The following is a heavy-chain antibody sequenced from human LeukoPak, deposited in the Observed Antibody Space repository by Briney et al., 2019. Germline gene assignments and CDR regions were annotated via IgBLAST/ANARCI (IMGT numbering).Heavy chain of an antibody. CDR1: GYTFTSYY. CDR3: ARDSYAPDYYYGMDV. CDR2: INPSGGST. V-gene: IGHV1-46*01. Sequence: ASVKVSCKASGYTFTSYYMHWVRQAPGQGLEWMGIINPSGGSTSYAQKFQGRVTMTRDTSTSTVYMELSSLRSEDTAVYHCARDSYAPDYYYGMDVWGQGTTVTVSS. J-gene: IGHJ6*02.